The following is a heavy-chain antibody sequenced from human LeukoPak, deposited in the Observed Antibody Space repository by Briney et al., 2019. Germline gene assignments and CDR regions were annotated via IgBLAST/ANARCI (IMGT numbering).Heavy chain of an antibody. V-gene: IGHV1-46*01. CDR3: ARVAEVLEWFSWFDY. CDR2: ITPSDGST. J-gene: IGHJ4*02. Sequence: GASVKVSCKASGYTFTRYYIHWVRQAPGQGLEWVGIITPSDGSTSYAQKFQGRVTMTRDTSTSTVYMELSSLRSEDTAVYYCARVAEVLEWFSWFDYWGQGTLVTVSS. CDR1: GYTFTRYY. D-gene: IGHD3-3*01.